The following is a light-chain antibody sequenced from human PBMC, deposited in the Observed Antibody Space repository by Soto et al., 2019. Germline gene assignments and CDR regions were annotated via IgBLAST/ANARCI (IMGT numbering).Light chain of an antibody. CDR1: QSVSSSL. J-gene: IGKJ3*01. CDR2: AAC. Sequence: LRRPQGPLFLSQVEGAPLPSRPSQSVSSSLLAWYQQKPGQAPRLLIYAACTRATGIPDRFSGSGSGTDFTLTISRLEPEDFAVYYCQQYSRSPFTFGPGTKVDIK. V-gene: IGKV3-20*01. CDR3: QQYSRSPFT.